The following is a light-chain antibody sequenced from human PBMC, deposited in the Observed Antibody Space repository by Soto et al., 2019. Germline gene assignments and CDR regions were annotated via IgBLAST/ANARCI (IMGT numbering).Light chain of an antibody. CDR1: QSVSSNY. V-gene: IGKV3-20*01. CDR3: HQSSSSPSGT. Sequence: EGGLKKSAGAPCLSGGEISTVAGRSIQSVSSNYVAWFHQKPGQAPRLLIYGASSRATGVPDRFSASGSGTDFALRISSPVPADLAMRSCHQSSSSPSGTFGQGTKVDI. J-gene: IGKJ1*01. CDR2: GAS.